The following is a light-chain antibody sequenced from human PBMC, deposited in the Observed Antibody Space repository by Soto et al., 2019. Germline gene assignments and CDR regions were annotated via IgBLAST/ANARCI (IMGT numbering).Light chain of an antibody. J-gene: IGLJ2*01. V-gene: IGLV2-14*03. CDR3: TSYTTSSTLV. Sequence: QSALTQPASVSESLGQSITISCTGTSSDIGYYNYVSWYQHHPGKAPKLMIYDVSNRPSGVSRRFSGSKSGNTASQTISGLRAEDEADYYCTSYTTSSTLVFGGGTKLTVL. CDR1: SSDIGYYNY. CDR2: DVS.